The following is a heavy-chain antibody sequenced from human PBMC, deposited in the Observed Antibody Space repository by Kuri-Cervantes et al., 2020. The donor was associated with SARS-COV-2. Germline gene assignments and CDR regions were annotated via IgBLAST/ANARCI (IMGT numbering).Heavy chain of an antibody. J-gene: IGHJ4*02. Sequence: ESLSLTCAASGFTFSSYAMSWVRQAPGKGLEWVSAISGSGGSTYYADSVKGRFTISRDNSTNTLYLQMNSLRTEDTAVYYCAKVGVGDNGDYWGQGTLVTVSS. CDR3: AKVGVGDNGDY. CDR2: ISGSGGST. CDR1: GFTFSSYA. V-gene: IGHV3-23*01. D-gene: IGHD3-10*01.